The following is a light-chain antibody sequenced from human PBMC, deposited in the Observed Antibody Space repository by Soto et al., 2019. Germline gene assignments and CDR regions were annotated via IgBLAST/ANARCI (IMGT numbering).Light chain of an antibody. V-gene: IGLV2-14*01. CDR2: DVS. Sequence: QSVLTQPASVSGSPGQWITISCTGTSSDVGGYNYVSWYQQHPGKAPKLMIYDVSNRPSGVSNRFSSSKSGNTASLTISGLQAEDEADYYCSSYTSSSTPYVFGTGTKVTVL. CDR1: SSDVGGYNY. J-gene: IGLJ1*01. CDR3: SSYTSSSTPYV.